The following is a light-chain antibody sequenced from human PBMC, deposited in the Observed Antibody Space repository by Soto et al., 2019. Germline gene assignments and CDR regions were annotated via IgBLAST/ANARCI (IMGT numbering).Light chain of an antibody. CDR1: SSNIGGTNY. J-gene: IGLJ2*01. Sequence: QPVLTQPPSASGTPGQKAFISCSGSSSNIGGTNYAYWYQQLPGAAPKLLMHSNNLRPSGVPERISGSKFGTAASLAISGLRSEDEAVYYCASWDDRLGAVIFGGGTKLTVL. V-gene: IGLV1-47*02. CDR3: ASWDDRLGAVI. CDR2: SNN.